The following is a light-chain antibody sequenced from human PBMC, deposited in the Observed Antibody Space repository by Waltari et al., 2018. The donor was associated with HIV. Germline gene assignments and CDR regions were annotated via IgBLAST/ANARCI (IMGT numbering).Light chain of an antibody. Sequence: EIVMTQSPATLSVSPGERVTISCTASQNVITNLAWYQQKPGQAPRLLIYGASTRATGIPPRFSGGGSGTEFTLTIGSLQSEDFTFYYCQQYNKWPRTFGQGTKVEVK. CDR2: GAS. J-gene: IGKJ1*01. V-gene: IGKV3-15*01. CDR3: QQYNKWPRT. CDR1: QNVITN.